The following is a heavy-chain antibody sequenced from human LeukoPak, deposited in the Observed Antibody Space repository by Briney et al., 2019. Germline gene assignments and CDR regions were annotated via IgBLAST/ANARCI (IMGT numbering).Heavy chain of an antibody. D-gene: IGHD6-13*01. CDR1: GYTFTGYY. CDR2: INPNSGVT. Sequence: ASVKVSCKASGYTFTGYYMYWVRQAPGQVLVWMGWINPNSGVTNYAQKFQGRVTMTRDTSISTGYMELSRLRTDDTAVYYCARGIATAGSPPDFWGQGTLVTVSS. J-gene: IGHJ4*02. V-gene: IGHV1-2*02. CDR3: ARGIATAGSPPDF.